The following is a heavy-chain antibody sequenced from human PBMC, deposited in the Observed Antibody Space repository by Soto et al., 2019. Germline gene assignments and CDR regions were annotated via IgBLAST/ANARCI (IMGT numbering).Heavy chain of an antibody. CDR3: ARGQEGVVATH. Sequence: QVQLQQWGAGLLKPSETLSLNCAVNGGSLSGYYWSWIRQPPGKGLEWIGEIKDGGRTNYSPSLKHRATIASDTSNNRFALRLYSGTAADTGVYYCARGQEGVVATHWDQGTLVTVSS. D-gene: IGHD5-12*01. V-gene: IGHV4-34*01. CDR1: GGSLSGYY. CDR2: IKDGGRT. J-gene: IGHJ4*02.